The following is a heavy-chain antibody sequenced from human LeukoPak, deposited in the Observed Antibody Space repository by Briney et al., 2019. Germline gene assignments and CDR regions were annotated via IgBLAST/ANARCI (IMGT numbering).Heavy chain of an antibody. CDR2: IYYSGST. Sequence: ASETLSLTCTVSGGSISSSSYYWGWIRQPPGKGLEWIGSIYYSGSTYYNPSLKSRVTISVDTSKNQFSLKLSSVTAADTAVYYCARPSALYDAFDIWGQGTMVTVSS. CDR1: GGSISSSSYY. CDR3: ARPSALYDAFDI. J-gene: IGHJ3*02. V-gene: IGHV4-39*01.